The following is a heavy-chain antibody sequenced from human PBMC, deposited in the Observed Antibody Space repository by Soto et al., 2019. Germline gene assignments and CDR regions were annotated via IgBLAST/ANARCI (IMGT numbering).Heavy chain of an antibody. J-gene: IGHJ6*03. Sequence: GASVKVSCKASGYTFTSYYMHWVRQAPGQGLEWMGIINPSGGSTSYAQKFQGRVTMTRDTSTSTVYMELSSLRSEDTAVYYCARDHYDLWSGYYRYYYMDVWGKGTTVTVSS. CDR1: GYTFTSYY. CDR2: INPSGGST. V-gene: IGHV1-46*03. D-gene: IGHD3-3*01. CDR3: ARDHYDLWSGYYRYYYMDV.